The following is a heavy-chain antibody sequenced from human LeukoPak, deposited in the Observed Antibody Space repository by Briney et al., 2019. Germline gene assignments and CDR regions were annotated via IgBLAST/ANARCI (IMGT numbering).Heavy chain of an antibody. CDR3: ARGGIAAAFFDP. J-gene: IGHJ5*02. D-gene: IGHD6-13*01. V-gene: IGHV4-59*01. CDR2: IYYSGST. CDR1: GGSISSYY. Sequence: SETLSLTCTVSGGSISSYYWSWIRQPPGKGLEWIGYIYYSGSTNYNPSLKSRVTISVDTSKNQFSLKLSSVTAADTAVYYCARGGIAAAFFDPWGQGTLVTVSS.